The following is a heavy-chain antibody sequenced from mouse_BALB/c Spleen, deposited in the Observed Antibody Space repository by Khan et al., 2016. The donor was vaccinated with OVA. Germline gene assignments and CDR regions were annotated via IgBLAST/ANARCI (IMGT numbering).Heavy chain of an antibody. CDR1: GYTFTDYA. CDR3: VRGGKFAY. V-gene: IGHV1S137*01. D-gene: IGHD1-1*02. CDR2: ISTNYGDA. J-gene: IGHJ3*01. Sequence: VQLQESGAELVRPGVSVKISCKASGYTFTDYAMHWVKQRHAKSLEWIGVISTNYGDADYNQKFQGKASMTVDRSSSAVYMDLARLTSEDSVIYYCVRGGKFAYWGQGTLVTVSA.